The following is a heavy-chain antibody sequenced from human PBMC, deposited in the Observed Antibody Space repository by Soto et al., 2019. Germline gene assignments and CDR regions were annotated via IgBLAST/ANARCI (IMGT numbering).Heavy chain of an antibody. CDR1: GGSITIGGYC. Sequence: PSETLSLTCTVSGGSITIGGYCWSWLRRSPGKGLEWIGEIHHSETTNYNPSLNSRVSISVDKSKNQFSLKLNSVNAADTADYYCARTSYYDSTGYYNLDVWGPGTTVTVSS. J-gene: IGHJ6*02. CDR3: ARTSYYDSTGYYNLDV. CDR2: IHHSETT. D-gene: IGHD3-22*01. V-gene: IGHV4-39*07.